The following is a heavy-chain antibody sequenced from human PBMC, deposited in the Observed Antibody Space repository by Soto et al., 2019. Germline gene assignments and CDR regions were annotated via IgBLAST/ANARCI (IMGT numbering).Heavy chain of an antibody. CDR1: GGTFSSYT. Sequence: QVQLVQSGAEVKKPGSSVTVSCKASGGTFSSYTISWVRQAPGQGLEWMGGIIPSFGTANYAQKFQGRVTITADESTSTAYMELTSLRSEDTAVYYCARGNHRWLQLWYFDLWARGTLVTVSS. J-gene: IGHJ2*01. CDR2: IIPSFGTA. CDR3: ARGNHRWLQLWYFDL. D-gene: IGHD5-12*01. V-gene: IGHV1-69*12.